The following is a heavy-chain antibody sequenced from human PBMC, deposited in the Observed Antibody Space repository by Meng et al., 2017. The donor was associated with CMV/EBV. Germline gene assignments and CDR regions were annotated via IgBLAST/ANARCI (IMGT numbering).Heavy chain of an antibody. CDR2: INYSGST. Sequence: GGSFIVYSWSWIRQPPGKGLEWIGEINYSGSTNYNPSLKSRITISVDTSKNQFSLKLSSVTAADTAVYYCARKGRSSWYLLAEYFQHWGQGTLVTVSS. D-gene: IGHD6-13*01. CDR3: ARKGRSSWYLLAEYFQH. J-gene: IGHJ1*01. V-gene: IGHV4-34*01. CDR1: GGSFIVYS.